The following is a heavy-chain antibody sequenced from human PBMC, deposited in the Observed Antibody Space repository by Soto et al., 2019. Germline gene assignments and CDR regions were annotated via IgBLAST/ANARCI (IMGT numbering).Heavy chain of an antibody. V-gene: IGHV3-53*01. Sequence: GGSLRLSCAASGFTVSSNYMSWVRQAPGKGLEWVSVIYSGGSTYYADSVKGRFTISRDNSKNTLYLQMNSLRAEDTAVYYCASSGRQWLGTKVWDYWGQGTLVTVSS. CDR2: IYSGGST. D-gene: IGHD6-19*01. CDR3: ASSGRQWLGTKVWDY. J-gene: IGHJ4*02. CDR1: GFTVSSNY.